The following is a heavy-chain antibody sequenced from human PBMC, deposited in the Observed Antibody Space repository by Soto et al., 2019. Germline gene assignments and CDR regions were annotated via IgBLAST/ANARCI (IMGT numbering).Heavy chain of an antibody. Sequence: GGSLRLSSAASGFTYGTYTMHWVRQAPGKGLEWVAVISYDGNNKFYADSVKGRFTISRDSTKQTPYLQMNSLRAEDTSVYYCAKEGGLSGSYYISSSYYFDYWGQGTLVTVSS. J-gene: IGHJ4*02. V-gene: IGHV3-30-3*01. CDR3: AKEGGLSGSYYISSSYYFDY. CDR1: GFTYGTYT. CDR2: ISYDGNNK. D-gene: IGHD1-26*01.